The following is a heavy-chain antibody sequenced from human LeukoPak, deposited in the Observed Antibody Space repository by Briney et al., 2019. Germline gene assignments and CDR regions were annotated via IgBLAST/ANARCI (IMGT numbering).Heavy chain of an antibody. V-gene: IGHV5-51*01. J-gene: IGHJ4*02. CDR3: ASLGYCTNGVCLPDY. Sequence: GESLKISCKGSGYSLTSYWIGWVRQMPGKGLEWMGIIYPGDSDTRYSPSFQGQVTISADKSISTAYLQWSSLKASDTAMYYCASLGYCTNGVCLPDYWGQGTLVTVSS. D-gene: IGHD2-8*01. CDR1: GYSLTSYW. CDR2: IYPGDSDT.